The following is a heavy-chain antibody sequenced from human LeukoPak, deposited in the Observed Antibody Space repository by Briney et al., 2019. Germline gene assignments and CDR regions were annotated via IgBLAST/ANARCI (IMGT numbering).Heavy chain of an antibody. CDR1: GGSISSNAYY. D-gene: IGHD3-3*01. V-gene: IGHV4-39*01. CDR2: IYYSGST. CDR3: ARPQKEWLLPFDY. J-gene: IGHJ4*02. Sequence: SETLSLTCTVSGGSISSNAYYWAWIRQPPGKGLEWIGSIYYSGSTYYNPSLKSRVTISVDTSKNQFSLKLNSVTAADTAVYYCARPQKEWLLPFDYWGQGTLVTVSS.